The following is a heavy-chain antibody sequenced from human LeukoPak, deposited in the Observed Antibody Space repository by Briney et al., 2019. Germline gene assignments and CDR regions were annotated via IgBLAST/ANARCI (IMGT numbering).Heavy chain of an antibody. J-gene: IGHJ4*02. D-gene: IGHD6-13*01. CDR2: INSDGSST. Sequence: GGSLRLSCAASGFTFSSYWMHWVRQAPGKGLVWVSRINSDGSSTSYADSVKGRFTISRDNAKNTLYLQMNNLRAEGMAVYYCARQILGAAGIDYWGQGTLVTVSS. CDR1: GFTFSSYW. CDR3: ARQILGAAGIDY. V-gene: IGHV3-74*01.